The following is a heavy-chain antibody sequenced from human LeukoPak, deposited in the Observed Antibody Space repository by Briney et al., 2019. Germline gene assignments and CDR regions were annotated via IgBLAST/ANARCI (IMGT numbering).Heavy chain of an antibody. CDR2: IKSKTDGGTT. D-gene: IGHD2-15*01. CDR3: TTVTRRYCSGGSCYEYYFDY. Sequence: SGGSLRLSCAASGFTFSNAWMSWVRQAPGKGLEWVGRIKSKTDGGTTDYAAPVKGRFTISRDDSKNTLYLQMNSLKTEDTAAYYCTTVTRRYCSGGSCYEYYFDYWGQGTLVTVSS. V-gene: IGHV3-15*01. CDR1: GFTFSNAW. J-gene: IGHJ4*02.